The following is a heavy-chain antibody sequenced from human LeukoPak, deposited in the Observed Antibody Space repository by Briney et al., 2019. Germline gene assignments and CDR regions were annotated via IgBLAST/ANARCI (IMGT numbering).Heavy chain of an antibody. CDR3: AKDREGTIADYFDY. CDR2: ISYDGSNT. D-gene: IGHD1-7*01. CDR1: GFTFRSYA. Sequence: GRSLRLSCAASGFTFRSYAMHWVRQAPGKGLEWVAVISYDGSNTYYADSVKGRFTISRDNSKNTLYLHMNGLRVEDTAVYYCAKDREGTIADYFDYWGQGTLVTVSS. V-gene: IGHV3-30-3*01. J-gene: IGHJ4*02.